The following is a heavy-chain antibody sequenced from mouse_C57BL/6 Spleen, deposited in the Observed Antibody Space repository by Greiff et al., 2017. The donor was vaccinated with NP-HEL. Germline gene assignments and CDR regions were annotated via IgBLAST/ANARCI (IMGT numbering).Heavy chain of an antibody. CDR1: GFTFSDYY. Sequence: EVMLVESEGGLVQPGSSMKLSCTASGFTFSDYYMAWVRQVPEKGLEWVANINYDGSSTYYLDSLKSRFIISRDNAKNILYLQMSSLKSEDTATYYWAREGGNWDRGYFDYWGQGTTLTVSS. CDR3: AREGGNWDRGYFDY. V-gene: IGHV5-16*01. J-gene: IGHJ2*01. CDR2: INYDGSST. D-gene: IGHD4-1*01.